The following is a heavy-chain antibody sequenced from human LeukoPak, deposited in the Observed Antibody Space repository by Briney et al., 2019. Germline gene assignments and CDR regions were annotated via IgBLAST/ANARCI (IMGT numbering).Heavy chain of an antibody. D-gene: IGHD1-1*01. V-gene: IGHV1-46*01. Sequence: RASVKVSCTASGYTFSSYYMHWLRQAPGQGLEWMGIINPRGGSTCYAQKFQGRVTMTRDTSTSKVYLELSSLSAEDTAVYYCARDADKAMEAWYFHLWGRGTLLTVSS. CDR3: ARDADKAMEAWYFHL. CDR2: INPRGGST. CDR1: GYTFSSYY. J-gene: IGHJ2*01.